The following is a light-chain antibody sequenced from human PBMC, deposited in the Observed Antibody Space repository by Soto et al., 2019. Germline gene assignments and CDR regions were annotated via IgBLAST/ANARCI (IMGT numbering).Light chain of an antibody. V-gene: IGLV1-40*01. CDR1: RSNIGAGYD. CDR3: QSYDSSLSGFYV. J-gene: IGLJ1*01. Sequence: QSVLTQPPSVSGAPGQRVTISCTGSRSNIGAGYDVHWYQQLPGTAPKLLIYGNSNRPSGVPDRFSGSKSGTSASLSITGLQDEDEADDYCQSYDSSLSGFYVFGTGTKVTVL. CDR2: GNS.